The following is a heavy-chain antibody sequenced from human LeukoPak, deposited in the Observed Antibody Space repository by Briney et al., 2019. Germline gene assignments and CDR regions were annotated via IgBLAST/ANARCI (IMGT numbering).Heavy chain of an antibody. CDR1: GGSISSSSYY. D-gene: IGHD2-2*03. J-gene: IGHJ3*02. CDR2: VYYSGST. V-gene: IGHV4-39*07. Sequence: SETLSLTCTVSGGSISSSSYYWGWIRQPPGQGLEWMGSVYYSGSTYYNPCPKSRVTISVDTSKHQFSLKLSSVTAADTAVYYCARVNVDIVVVPAAMGAFDIWGQGTMVTVSS. CDR3: ARVNVDIVVVPAAMGAFDI.